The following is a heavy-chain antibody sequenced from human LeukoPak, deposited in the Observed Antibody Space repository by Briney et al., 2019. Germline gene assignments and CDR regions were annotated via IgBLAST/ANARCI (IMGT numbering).Heavy chain of an antibody. J-gene: IGHJ4*02. Sequence: GRSLRLSCAASGFTFSSYAMHWVRHAPAKGLEWVAVISYDGSNKYYADSVKGRFTISRDNSKNTLYLQMNSLRAEDTAVYYCARDRYYYDSSGYYSPPYWGQGTLVTVSS. D-gene: IGHD3-22*01. CDR1: GFTFSSYA. CDR2: ISYDGSNK. V-gene: IGHV3-30-3*01. CDR3: ARDRYYYDSSGYYSPPY.